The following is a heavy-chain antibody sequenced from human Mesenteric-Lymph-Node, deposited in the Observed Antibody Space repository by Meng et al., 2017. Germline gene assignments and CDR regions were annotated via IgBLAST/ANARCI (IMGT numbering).Heavy chain of an antibody. Sequence: GSLRLSCTVSGGSISSSSYYWGWIRQPPGKGLEWIGSIYYSGSTYYNPSLKSRVTISVDTSKNQFSLKLYSVTAADTTAYYCARGHYGGKGGNWFDSWGQGTLVTVSS. CDR3: ARGHYGGKGGNWFDS. V-gene: IGHV4-39*07. CDR1: GGSISSSSYY. D-gene: IGHD4-23*01. J-gene: IGHJ5*01. CDR2: IYYSGST.